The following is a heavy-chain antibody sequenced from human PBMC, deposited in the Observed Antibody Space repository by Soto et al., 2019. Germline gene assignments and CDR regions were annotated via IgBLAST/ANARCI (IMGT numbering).Heavy chain of an antibody. Sequence: EVQLVESGGGLVQPGGSLKLSCAASGFTFSGSAMHWVRQASGKGLEWVGRIRSKANNYATAYGASVKGRFTIPRDDSKNQAYLEMNSLKTEDTAVDYCSRKASDFWSGKPQYYMDVWGKGTTVTVSS. CDR3: SRKASDFWSGKPQYYMDV. J-gene: IGHJ6*03. D-gene: IGHD3-3*01. CDR1: GFTFSGSA. V-gene: IGHV3-73*01. CDR2: IRSKANNYAT.